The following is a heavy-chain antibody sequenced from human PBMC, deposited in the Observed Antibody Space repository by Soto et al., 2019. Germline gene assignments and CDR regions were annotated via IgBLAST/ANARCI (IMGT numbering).Heavy chain of an antibody. CDR2: LDGAGGST. Sequence: GSLRLSCLASGFTFSDYAMTWVRHVPGRGLEWVASLDGAGGSTYYADSVRGRFTISRDNSQNTLSLRLNGLRAEDTAVYYCVKDRMNHNSVWDPFDIWGQGTMVTVSS. V-gene: IGHV3-23*01. CDR3: VKDRMNHNSVWDPFDI. CDR1: GFTFSDYA. J-gene: IGHJ3*02. D-gene: IGHD1-26*01.